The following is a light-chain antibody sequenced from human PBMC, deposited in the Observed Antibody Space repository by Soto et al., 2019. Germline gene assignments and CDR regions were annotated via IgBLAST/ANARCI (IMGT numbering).Light chain of an antibody. CDR1: QSVSSS. V-gene: IGKV3-15*01. CDR3: QQYNNWWT. J-gene: IGKJ1*01. Sequence: VVLRQAPDTLYLTQRERATLSCRASQSVSSSYAAWYQQKPGQATRLLIYGASNGATGIPGMFSGSGSGTEFTLTISSLQYEDFAVYYCQQYNNWWTFGQGTKVDI. CDR2: GAS.